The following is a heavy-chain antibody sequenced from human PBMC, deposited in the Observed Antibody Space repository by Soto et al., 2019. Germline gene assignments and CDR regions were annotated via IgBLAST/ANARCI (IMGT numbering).Heavy chain of an antibody. Sequence: QVQLVQCGAEEKKPGASLKVSCTSSGYSLTSYAMHWVRKAHGQRLEWMGWINAGDGNTKYSQKCQGRVTITRDTSASTAYIELSSLRSEDTAVYDCARDPSYYGMDVWGQGTTVTVSS. CDR3: ARDPSYYGMDV. CDR1: GYSLTSYA. J-gene: IGHJ6*02. CDR2: INAGDGNT. V-gene: IGHV1-3*05.